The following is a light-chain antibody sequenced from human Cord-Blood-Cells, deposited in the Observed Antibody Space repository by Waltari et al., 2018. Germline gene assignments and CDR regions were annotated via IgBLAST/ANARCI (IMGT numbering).Light chain of an antibody. CDR1: ALPKQY. V-gene: IGLV3-25*03. J-gene: IGLJ3*02. CDR3: QSADSSGTYPV. Sequence: SYELTKPPSVSVSPGQTARITCSGDALPKQYAYWYQQKPAQAPGLVKYKDSERPSGIPERFSVSSSGTTVTLTISGVQAEDEADYYCQSADSSGTYPVFGGGTKLTVL. CDR2: KDS.